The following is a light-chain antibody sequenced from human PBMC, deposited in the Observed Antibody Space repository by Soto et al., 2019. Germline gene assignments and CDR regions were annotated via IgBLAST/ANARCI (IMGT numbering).Light chain of an antibody. Sequence: EIVLTQSPGTLSLPPGERATLSCRASQSVRSSYLAWYQQKFGQAPRLLIYGASSRATGIPDRFSGSGSGTDFTLTISRLEPEDFAVDYCQQYGSSSWTFGQGTKVEIK. CDR3: QQYGSSSWT. V-gene: IGKV3-20*01. J-gene: IGKJ1*01. CDR2: GAS. CDR1: QSVRSSY.